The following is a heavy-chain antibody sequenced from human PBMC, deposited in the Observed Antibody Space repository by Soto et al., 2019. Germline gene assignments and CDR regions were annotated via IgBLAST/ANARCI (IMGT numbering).Heavy chain of an antibody. CDR1: GYTFTIYD. V-gene: IGHV1-8*01. J-gene: IGHJ5*02. D-gene: IGHD1-26*01. CDR2: MNPNSGNT. CDR3: ARDPHSGSSLNWFDP. Sequence: ASVKVSCKASGYTFTIYDINWVRQATGQGLEWMGWMNPNSGNTGYSQKFQGRVTITRDTSASTAYMELSSLRSEDTAVYYCARDPHSGSSLNWFDPWGQGTLVTVSS.